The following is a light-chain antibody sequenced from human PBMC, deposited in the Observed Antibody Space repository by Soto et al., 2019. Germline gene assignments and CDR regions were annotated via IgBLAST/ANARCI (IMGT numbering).Light chain of an antibody. CDR1: QSISSY. V-gene: IGKV1-39*01. J-gene: IGKJ5*01. Sequence: DIQMTQSPSSLSASLGDRVTINCRASQSISSYLNWYQQKPGKAPKLLIYAASSLQSGVPSRFSGSGSGTDFTLTNSSLHPEDFATYYCPQSYSTRQINFGKGTRLEI. CDR3: PQSYSTRQIN. CDR2: AAS.